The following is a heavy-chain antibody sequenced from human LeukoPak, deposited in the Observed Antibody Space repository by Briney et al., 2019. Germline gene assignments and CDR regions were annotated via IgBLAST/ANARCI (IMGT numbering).Heavy chain of an antibody. J-gene: IGHJ4*02. CDR2: IYYSGST. V-gene: IGHV4-59*08. CDR3: ARGEIFYYDSSGYQYYFDY. D-gene: IGHD3-22*01. CDR1: GGSISSYY. Sequence: PSETLSLTCTVSGGSISSYYWSWIRQPPGKGLEWIGYIYYSGSTNYNPSLKSRVTISVDTSKNQFSLKLSSVTAADTAVYYCARGEIFYYDSSGYQYYFDYWGQGTLVTVSS.